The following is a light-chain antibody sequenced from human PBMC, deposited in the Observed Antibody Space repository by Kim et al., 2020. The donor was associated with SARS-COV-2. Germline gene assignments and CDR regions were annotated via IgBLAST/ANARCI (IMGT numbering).Light chain of an antibody. Sequence: APGMTARITCGRNNIGSKNVHWYQQKPGRAPVLVMYYNNDRPAGIPERVSGSNSENTATLTISRVEAGDEADYYCQTWDSNNDHRVFGGGTQLTVL. CDR2: YNN. V-gene: IGLV3-21*04. J-gene: IGLJ3*02. CDR1: NIGSKN. CDR3: QTWDSNNDHRV.